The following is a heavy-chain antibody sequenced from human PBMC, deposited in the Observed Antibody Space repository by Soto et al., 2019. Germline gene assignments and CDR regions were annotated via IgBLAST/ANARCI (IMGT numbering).Heavy chain of an antibody. CDR1: GFALSTSGVG. J-gene: IGHJ4*02. Sequence: QITLKESGPTLVKPTQTLTLTCTVSGFALSTSGVGVGWIRQPPGKALEWLALIYWDDDKRYSPSLQSRLTTTKDASKYQVVLTMTNMEAVDTATYYCGHRRGITLARGVITAYFDYWGRGTLVTVSS. CDR2: IYWDDDK. D-gene: IGHD3-10*01. V-gene: IGHV2-5*02. CDR3: GHRRGITLARGVITAYFDY.